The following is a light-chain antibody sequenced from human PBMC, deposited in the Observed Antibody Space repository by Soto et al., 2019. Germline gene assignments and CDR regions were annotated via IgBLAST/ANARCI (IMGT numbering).Light chain of an antibody. CDR2: TTS. J-gene: IGKJ3*01. Sequence: EIVLTQSPATLSLSPGERATLSCRASQSVSKSLAWYQQKPGQAPRLLIYTTSNRATGIPARFSGSGSRTDFTLTISSLEPEDFAVYYCLQGNNGPIFTFGPGTKVDI. CDR1: QSVSKS. V-gene: IGKV3-11*01. CDR3: LQGNNGPIFT.